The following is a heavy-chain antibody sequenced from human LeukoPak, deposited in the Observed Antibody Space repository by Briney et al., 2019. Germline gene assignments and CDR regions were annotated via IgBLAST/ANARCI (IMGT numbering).Heavy chain of an antibody. CDR1: GFTVSSNY. Sequence: GSLRLSCAASGFTVSSNYMSWVRQAPGKGLEWVSVIYSGGSTYYAGSVKGRFTISRDNSKNTLYLQMNSLRAEDTAVYYCARVRSGYELYFDYWGQGALVTVSS. J-gene: IGHJ4*02. CDR3: ARVRSGYELYFDY. CDR2: IYSGGST. V-gene: IGHV3-53*01. D-gene: IGHD5-12*01.